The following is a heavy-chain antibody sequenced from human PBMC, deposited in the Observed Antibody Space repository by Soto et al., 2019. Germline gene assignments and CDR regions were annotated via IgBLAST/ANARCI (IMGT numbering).Heavy chain of an antibody. CDR2: INAGNGNT. CDR3: AREADFWSGYNDAFDI. D-gene: IGHD3-3*01. J-gene: IGHJ3*02. CDR1: GYTFTSYA. Sequence: ASVKVSCKASGYTFTSYAMDWVRQAPGQRLEWMGWINAGNGNTKYSQKFQGRVTITRDTSASTAYMELSSLRSEDTAVYYCAREADFWSGYNDAFDIWGQGTMVTVSS. V-gene: IGHV1-3*01.